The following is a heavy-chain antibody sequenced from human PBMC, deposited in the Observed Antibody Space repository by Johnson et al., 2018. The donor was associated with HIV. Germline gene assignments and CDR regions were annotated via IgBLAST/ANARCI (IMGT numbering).Heavy chain of an antibody. J-gene: IGHJ3*02. Sequence: VQLMESGGGLVQPGGSLRLSCAASGFTFSSYAMHWVRQAPGKGLEWVSGISWNSGSIGYADSVKGRFTISRDNAKNSLYLQMNSLRAEDTAVYYCAREFWLIWCQGTMVTVSS. CDR2: ISWNSGSI. V-gene: IGHV3-9*01. CDR3: AREFWLI. CDR1: GFTFSSYA. D-gene: IGHD3-3*01.